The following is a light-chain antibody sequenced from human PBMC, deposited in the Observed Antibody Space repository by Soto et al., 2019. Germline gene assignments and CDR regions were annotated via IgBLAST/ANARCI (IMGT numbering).Light chain of an antibody. J-gene: IGLJ3*02. CDR2: EVT. CDR1: SSDVGAYKY. V-gene: IGLV2-8*01. Sequence: QSVLTQPPSASGSPGQSVTISCTGTSSDVGAYKYVSWYQQYPGKAPKLMIYEVTKRPSGVPDRFSGAKSGNTASLTVSGLQAEDEADYYRTSYVGNDLWVFGGGTKLTVL. CDR3: TSYVGNDLWV.